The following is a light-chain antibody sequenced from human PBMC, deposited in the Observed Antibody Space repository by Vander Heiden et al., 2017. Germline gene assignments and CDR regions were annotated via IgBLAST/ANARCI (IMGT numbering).Light chain of an antibody. CDR2: AAS. V-gene: IGKV1-39*01. CDR1: QSISSY. Sequence: DIRMTQSPSSLSASVGDRVTITCRASQSISSYLNWYQQKPGKAPKLLIYAASSLQSGVPSRFSGSGSGTDFTLTISSLQPEDFATYYCQQSYSTPPDFGGGTKVEIK. J-gene: IGKJ4*01. CDR3: QQSYSTPPD.